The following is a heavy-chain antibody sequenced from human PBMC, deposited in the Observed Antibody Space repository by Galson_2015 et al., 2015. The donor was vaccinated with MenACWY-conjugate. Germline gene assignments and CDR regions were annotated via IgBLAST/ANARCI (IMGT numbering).Heavy chain of an antibody. CDR1: GGSFSSYY. Sequence: QVQLQESGPGLVRPSETLSLTCAAFGGSFSSYYWSWTRQSPGKGLEWIGEITHSGTTNYNPSLKSRVTISVDTSKNQFSLNLSSVTAADTALYYCARGIKLYGYHYYMDVWGKGTTVSVS. D-gene: IGHD3-3*01. CDR2: ITHSGTT. J-gene: IGHJ6*03. CDR3: ARGIKLYGYHYYMDV. V-gene: IGHV4-34*01.